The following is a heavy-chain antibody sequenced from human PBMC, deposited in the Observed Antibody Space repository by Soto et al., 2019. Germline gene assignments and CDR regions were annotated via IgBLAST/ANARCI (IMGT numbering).Heavy chain of an antibody. V-gene: IGHV3-7*01. CDR1: GFTFSTYW. J-gene: IGHJ4*02. D-gene: IGHD6-13*01. CDR3: ARPHTHSSYWYEDY. Sequence: EVQLVESGGALVQPGGSLRLSCAASGFTFSTYWMSWVRQAPGKGLEWVANIKQDGSEKYYVDSVKGRFTISRDNAKNSLYLQMKSLRAEDTAVYYCARPHTHSSYWYEDYWGQGTLVTVSS. CDR2: IKQDGSEK.